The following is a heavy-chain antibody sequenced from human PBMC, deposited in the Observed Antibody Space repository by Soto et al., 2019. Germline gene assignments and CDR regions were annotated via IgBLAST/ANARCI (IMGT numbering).Heavy chain of an antibody. V-gene: IGHV4-59*08. CDR3: AHGTGSSSSNY. J-gene: IGHJ4*02. D-gene: IGHD6-13*01. CDR2: IYYSGST. Sequence: TSETLSLTCTVSGGSISSYYWSWIRQPPGKGLEWIGYIYYSGSTNYNPSLKSRVTISVDTSKNQFSLKLSSVTAADTATYYCAHGTGSSSSNYWGQGTLVTVSS. CDR1: GGSISSYY.